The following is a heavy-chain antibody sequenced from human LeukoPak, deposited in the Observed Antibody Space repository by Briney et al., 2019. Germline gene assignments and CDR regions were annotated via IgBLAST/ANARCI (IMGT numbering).Heavy chain of an antibody. Sequence: GGSLRLSCEASGFTFSSYAIRWVRQAPGTGLEWVSSIPGSGGATYYADSVRGRFSISRDSSKNTVYLQMNSLRAEDTAIYYCAKERDYGPADYWGQGTLVTVSS. D-gene: IGHD4/OR15-4a*01. CDR1: GFTFSSYA. V-gene: IGHV3-23*01. CDR3: AKERDYGPADY. J-gene: IGHJ4*02. CDR2: IPGSGGAT.